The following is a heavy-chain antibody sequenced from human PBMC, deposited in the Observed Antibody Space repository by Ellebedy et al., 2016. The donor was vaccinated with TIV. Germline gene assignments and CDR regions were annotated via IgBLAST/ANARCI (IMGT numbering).Heavy chain of an antibody. J-gene: IGHJ4*02. CDR1: GYTLSGSY. D-gene: IGHD2-15*01. CDR3: GKGRGYASTGRVYYFDY. CDR2: MNPNSGNT. Sequence: AASVKVSCKASGYTLSGSYMHWVRQAPGQGLEWVGWMNPNSGNTGSAQKFQGRVTMTRDSSISTAYMELSILRSEDTAVYYCGKGRGYASTGRVYYFDYWGQGSLVTVSS. V-gene: IGHV1-8*02.